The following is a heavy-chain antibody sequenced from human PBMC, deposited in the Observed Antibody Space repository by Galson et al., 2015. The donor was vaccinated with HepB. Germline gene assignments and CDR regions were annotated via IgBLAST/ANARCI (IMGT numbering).Heavy chain of an antibody. CDR2: ILDSGDTT. Sequence: SLRLSCAASGFTFSSYAMTWARQAPGKGLEWVSTILDSGDTTHYAGSVKGRFTISRDNSKNTLYLQMNSLRTEDTAVYYCAIRGFMTYWGQGTLVTVSS. J-gene: IGHJ4*02. V-gene: IGHV3-23*01. CDR3: AIRGFMTY. CDR1: GFTFSSYA.